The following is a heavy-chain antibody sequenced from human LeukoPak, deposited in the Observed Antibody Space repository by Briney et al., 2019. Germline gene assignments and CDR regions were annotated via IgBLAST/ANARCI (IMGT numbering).Heavy chain of an antibody. J-gene: IGHJ4*02. CDR3: ARDRSVGVLPAPPFDF. D-gene: IGHD6-6*01. V-gene: IGHV4-38-2*02. Sequence: KTSETLSLTCTVSGYSISSTYYWGWIRQPPGKGLEWVGSVFHSGNTYYNPSLKSRLTISADTSKNQFPLTLTSVTAADTAVYYCARDRSVGVLPAPPFDFWGQGTLVTVSS. CDR1: GYSISSTYY. CDR2: VFHSGNT.